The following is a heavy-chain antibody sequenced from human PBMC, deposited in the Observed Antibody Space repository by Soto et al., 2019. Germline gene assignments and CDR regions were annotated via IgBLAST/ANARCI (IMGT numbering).Heavy chain of an antibody. CDR2: IYHSGST. D-gene: IGHD3-3*01. Sequence: PSETLSLTCAVSGGSISSGGYSWSWIRQPPGKGLEWIGYIYHSGSTYYNPSLKSRVTISVDRSKNQFSLKLSSVTAADTAVYYCASSAHYDFWSGYPAWFDPWGQGTLVTVSS. CDR3: ASSAHYDFWSGYPAWFDP. V-gene: IGHV4-30-2*01. CDR1: GGSISSGGYS. J-gene: IGHJ5*02.